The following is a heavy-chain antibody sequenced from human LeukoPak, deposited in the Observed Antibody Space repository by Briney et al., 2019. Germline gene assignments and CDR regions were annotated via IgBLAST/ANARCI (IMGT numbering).Heavy chain of an antibody. D-gene: IGHD2-8*01. CDR1: GCMFSDYF. J-gene: IGHJ4*02. Sequence: GGTLRLSCAASGCMFSDYFMSWIRQAPGKELEWISYISSNSKYTKYADSVKGRFTISRDNAKKSLYLQMNSLRAEDTPVYYCARDNGNKYYFDYWGQGTLVTVSS. CDR3: ARDNGNKYYFDY. V-gene: IGHV3-11*05. CDR2: ISSNSKYT.